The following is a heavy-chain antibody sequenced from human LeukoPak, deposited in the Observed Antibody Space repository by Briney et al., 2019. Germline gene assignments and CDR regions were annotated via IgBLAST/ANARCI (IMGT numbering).Heavy chain of an antibody. CDR2: IYYTGST. J-gene: IGHJ6*03. V-gene: IGHV4-59*01. CDR1: GFTFITYN. CDR3: ARFVGFPFYYMDV. Sequence: GSLRLSCAASGFTFITYNMNWVRQAPGKGLEWVGYIYYTGSTNYNPSLKSRVTISLDTSKKQFSLKLSSVTAADTAVYCCARFVGFPFYYMDVWGKGTTVTVSS. D-gene: IGHD2-15*01.